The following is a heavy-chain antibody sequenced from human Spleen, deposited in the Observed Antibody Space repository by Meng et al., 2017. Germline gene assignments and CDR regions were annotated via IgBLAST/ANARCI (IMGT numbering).Heavy chain of an antibody. J-gene: IGHJ6*02. CDR1: GYNFPDYY. CDR3: AREGGGGPGYYYYYGMDV. CDR2: INPKSGDT. Sequence: ASVKVSCKPSGYNFPDYYIHWVRRAPGQGLEWMGRINPKSGDTHYAQKFQARVTMTGDTSISTAYMELSGLRSDDTAMYYCAREGGGGPGYYYYYGMDVWGQGTTVTVSS. V-gene: IGHV1-2*06. D-gene: IGHD2-15*01.